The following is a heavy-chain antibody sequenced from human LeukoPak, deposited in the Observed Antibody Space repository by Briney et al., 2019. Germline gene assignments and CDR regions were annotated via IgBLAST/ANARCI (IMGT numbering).Heavy chain of an antibody. Sequence: SETLSLTCTVSGGSVSGYHWSWIRQPPGQGLEWIWHIYFTGSSTYNPSLMSRGTITVDATQNQFSLSLTYVTSADTAVYYCARVTAAGGGFDHWGQGTLGTVSS. J-gene: IGHJ4*02. CDR1: GGSVSGYH. D-gene: IGHD2-15*01. V-gene: IGHV4-59*02. CDR3: ARVTAAGGGFDH. CDR2: IYFTGSS.